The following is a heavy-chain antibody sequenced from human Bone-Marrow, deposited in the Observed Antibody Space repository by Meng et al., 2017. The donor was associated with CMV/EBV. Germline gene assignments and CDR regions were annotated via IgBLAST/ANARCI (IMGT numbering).Heavy chain of an antibody. V-gene: IGHV3-23*01. CDR2: ISGSGGST. CDR1: GFTFSGYW. D-gene: IGHD3-3*01. J-gene: IGHJ6*02. CDR3: AKANYDFWSGFDYYYYGMDV. Sequence: GESLKISCAASGFTFSGYWMHWVRQAAGKGLEWVSAISGSGGSTYYADSVKGRFTISRDNSKNTLYLQMNSLRAEDTAVYYCAKANYDFWSGFDYYYYGMDVWGQGTTVTVSS.